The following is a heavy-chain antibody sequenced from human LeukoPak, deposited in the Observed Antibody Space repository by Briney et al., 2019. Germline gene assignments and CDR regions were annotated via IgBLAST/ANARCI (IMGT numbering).Heavy chain of an antibody. CDR3: TRAQIVGVLDI. J-gene: IGHJ3*02. CDR1: GFIFGDSA. D-gene: IGHD1-26*01. V-gene: IGHV3-49*04. CDR2: IRSKAYGGTI. Sequence: GGSRRLSCIASGFIFGDSAMRWVRQAPGKGLKWVGFIRSKAYGGTIEYAASAKGRFIISRDDSKSIAYLQMNSLKTEDTAVYYCTRAQIVGVLDILGQGTMVTVSS.